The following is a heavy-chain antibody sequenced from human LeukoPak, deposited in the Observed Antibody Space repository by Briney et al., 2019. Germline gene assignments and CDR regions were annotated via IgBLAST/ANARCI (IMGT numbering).Heavy chain of an antibody. CDR3: ARDTSPGYYYGSGSYNNWFDP. CDR1: GGSISSYY. V-gene: IGHV4-4*07. CDR2: IYTSGST. Sequence: SETLSLTCTVSGGSISSYYWSWIRQPAGKGLEWIGRIYTSGSTNYNPSLKSRVTISVDTSKNQFSLKLSSVTAADTAVYYCARDTSPGYYYGSGSYNNWFDPWGQGTLVTVSS. D-gene: IGHD3-10*01. J-gene: IGHJ5*02.